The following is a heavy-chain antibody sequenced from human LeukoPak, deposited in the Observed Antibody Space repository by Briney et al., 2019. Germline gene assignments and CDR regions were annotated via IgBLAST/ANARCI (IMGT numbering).Heavy chain of an antibody. V-gene: IGHV4-61*02. D-gene: IGHD5-18*01. Sequence: SETLSLTCTVSGGSISSGSYYWSWIRQPAGKGLEWIGRIYTSGSTNYNPSLKSRVTISVDTSKNQFSLKLSSVTAADTAVYYCASQSLDGYSYGYDDYWGQGTLVTVSS. CDR2: IYTSGST. CDR3: ASQSLDGYSYGYDDY. CDR1: GGSISSGSYY. J-gene: IGHJ4*02.